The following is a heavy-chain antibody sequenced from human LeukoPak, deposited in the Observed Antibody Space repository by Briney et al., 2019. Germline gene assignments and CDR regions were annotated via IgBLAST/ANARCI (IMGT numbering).Heavy chain of an antibody. D-gene: IGHD3-3*01. V-gene: IGHV3-13*05. CDR3: ARGFLGDAFDI. Sequence: GGSLRLSCAASGFTFSRYDMHWVRHATGKGLEWVSAIGTVGDPYYPVSVKGRFTISRENAKNSLYLQMNSLRAGDTAVYYCARGFLGDAFDIWGQGTMVTVSS. J-gene: IGHJ3*02. CDR1: GFTFSRYD. CDR2: IGTVGDP.